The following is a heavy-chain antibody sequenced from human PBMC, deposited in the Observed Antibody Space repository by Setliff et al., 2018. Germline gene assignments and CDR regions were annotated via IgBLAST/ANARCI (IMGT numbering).Heavy chain of an antibody. Sequence: SETLSLTCAVSGYSMSSGYYWGWFRQPPGKGLEWIGSIYHSGQTFYNPSLKSRATLSVDTSKNQFSLRLTSVKGRFTISRDNAKNSLYLQMNSLRAEDTAVYYCARLRKDYGDYYYFDYWGQGTLVTVSS. CDR1: GYSMSSGYY. V-gene: IGHV4-38-2*01. CDR3: AKNSLYLQMNSLRAEDTAVYYCARLRKDYGDYYYFDY. D-gene: IGHD4-17*01. CDR2: IYHSGQT. J-gene: IGHJ4*02.